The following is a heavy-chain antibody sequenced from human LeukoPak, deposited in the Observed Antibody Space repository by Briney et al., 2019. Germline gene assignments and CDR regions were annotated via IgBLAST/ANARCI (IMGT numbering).Heavy chain of an antibody. CDR1: GFTFSSYA. CDR2: ISGSGGST. V-gene: IGHV3-23*01. J-gene: IGHJ4*02. D-gene: IGHD6-19*01. CDR3: ARVVYSSGWYPHDY. Sequence: GGSLRLSCAASGFTFSSYAMSWVRQAPGKGLEWVSAISGSGGSTYYADSVKGRFTISRDNSKNTLYLQMNSLRAEDTAVYYCARVVYSSGWYPHDYWGQGTLVTVSS.